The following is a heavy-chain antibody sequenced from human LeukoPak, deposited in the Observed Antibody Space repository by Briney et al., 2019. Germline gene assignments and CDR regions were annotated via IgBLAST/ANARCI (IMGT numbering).Heavy chain of an antibody. CDR1: GGSVNGYY. Sequence: PSETLSLTCTVSGGSVNGYYWNWIRQPPGKGLEWIGFIHYSGLTVYSPCLQSRVTMSVDTSRNQFSLDLSSVTAADTALYYCARDPPEDEWNSLDSWGQGILVTVSS. V-gene: IGHV4-59*02. CDR2: IHYSGLT. J-gene: IGHJ4*02. D-gene: IGHD1-7*01. CDR3: ARDPPEDEWNSLDS.